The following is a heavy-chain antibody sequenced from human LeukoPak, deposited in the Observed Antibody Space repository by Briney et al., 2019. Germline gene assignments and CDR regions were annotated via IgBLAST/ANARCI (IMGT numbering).Heavy chain of an antibody. D-gene: IGHD3-10*01. CDR3: ARQTMVRGVTSYYFDY. CDR2: IYYSGST. J-gene: IGHJ4*02. CDR1: GGSISSYY. Sequence: PSETLSLTCTVSGGSISSYYWSWIRQPPGKGLEWIGYIYYSGSTNYNPSLKSRVTISVDTSKNQISLKLSSVTAADTAVYYCARQTMVRGVTSYYFDYWGQGSLVTVSS. V-gene: IGHV4-59*08.